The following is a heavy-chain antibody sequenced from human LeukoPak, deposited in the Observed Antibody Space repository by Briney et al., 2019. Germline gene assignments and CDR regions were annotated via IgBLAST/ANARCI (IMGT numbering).Heavy chain of an antibody. CDR3: SRSHDYGGLYFYYYMDV. V-gene: IGHV4-39*01. D-gene: IGHD4-23*01. Sequence: SETLSLTCTVSGGSISSRSDYWGWIRQTPGKGLEWIGNLDSSGSTYYNPSLKSRVTISVGTSKNQFSLNLRSVTAADTAIYFCSRSHDYGGLYFYYYMDVWGKGTTDTVSS. J-gene: IGHJ6*03. CDR1: GGSISSRSDY. CDR2: LDSSGST.